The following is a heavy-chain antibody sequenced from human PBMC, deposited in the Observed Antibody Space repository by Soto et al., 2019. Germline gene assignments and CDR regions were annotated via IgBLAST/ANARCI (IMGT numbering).Heavy chain of an antibody. Sequence: QLVASGGGLVQPGGSLRLSCVASGFILSTHDLHWVRDTPGEGLEWVSGIGTLGDTFSGASVKGRFTISRENAKNSLYLQMNSLAVGDTAVYYCVRGRSFDFASTPPPTFGPWGQGTLVTVSS. D-gene: IGHD3-9*01. CDR3: VRGRSFDFASTPPPTFGP. CDR1: GFILSTHD. CDR2: IGTLGDT. J-gene: IGHJ5*02. V-gene: IGHV3-13*01.